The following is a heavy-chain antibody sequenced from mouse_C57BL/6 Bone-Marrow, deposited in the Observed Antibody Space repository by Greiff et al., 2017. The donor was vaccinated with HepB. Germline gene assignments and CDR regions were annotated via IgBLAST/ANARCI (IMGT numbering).Heavy chain of an antibody. CDR2: IDPADSYT. D-gene: IGHD2-3*01. Sequence: QVQLQQPGAELVKPGASVKLSCKASGYTFTSYWMQWVKQRHGQGLEWIGEIDPADSYTNYNQKFKGNATLTVDTSSSTAYMQLSILTSEDAAVYYCAREGDGSYFDYWGQGTTLTVSS. V-gene: IGHV1-50*01. CDR1: GYTFTSYW. CDR3: AREGDGSYFDY. J-gene: IGHJ2*01.